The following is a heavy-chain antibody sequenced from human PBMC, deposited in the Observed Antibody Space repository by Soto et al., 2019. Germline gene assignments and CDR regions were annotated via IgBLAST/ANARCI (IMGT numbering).Heavy chain of an antibody. D-gene: IGHD6-19*01. Sequence: EVQLVESGGGLVQPGRSLRLSCTASGFTFDHYAMHWVRQAPGKGLEWVSGISWNSGSIGYADSVKGRFTISRDNAKYSLYLQMNSLRAEDTALYYCAKDKLGAGYSSGWYDYWGQGSLVTVSS. CDR2: ISWNSGSI. CDR1: GFTFDHYA. CDR3: AKDKLGAGYSSGWYDY. V-gene: IGHV3-9*01. J-gene: IGHJ4*02.